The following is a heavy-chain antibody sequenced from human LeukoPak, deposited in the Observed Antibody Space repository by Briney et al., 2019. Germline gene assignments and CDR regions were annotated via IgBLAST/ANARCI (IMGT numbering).Heavy chain of an antibody. D-gene: IGHD5-24*01. V-gene: IGHV5-51*01. CDR1: GYSFTSYW. J-gene: IGHJ4*02. CDR3: ARHDNVTSFDY. Sequence: GESLKTSSKGSGYSFTSYWIGWVRQMPGKGLEWMGIIYPGDSDARYSPSFQGQVTMSADKTISTVYLQWSSLKASDTATYYCARHDNVTSFDYWGQGTLVTVSS. CDR2: IYPGDSDA.